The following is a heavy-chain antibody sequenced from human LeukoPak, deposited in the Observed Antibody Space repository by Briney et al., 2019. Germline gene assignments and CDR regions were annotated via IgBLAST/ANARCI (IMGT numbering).Heavy chain of an antibody. V-gene: IGHV1-8*01. CDR1: GYTFTSYD. D-gene: IGHD3-10*01. CDR2: INPNSGNT. J-gene: IGHJ4*02. Sequence: ASVKVSCKASGYTFTSYDINWVRQASGQGLEWMGWINPNSGNTGYAQKFQGRVTMTRNTSISTAYMELSSLRSEDTAVYYCARVVVRGVMCIGYWGQGTLVTVSS. CDR3: ARVVVRGVMCIGY.